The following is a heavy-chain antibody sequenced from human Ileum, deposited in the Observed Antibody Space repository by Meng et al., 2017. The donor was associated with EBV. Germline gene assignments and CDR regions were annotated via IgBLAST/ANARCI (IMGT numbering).Heavy chain of an antibody. CDR2: IYHSGST. CDR1: GGSISSSNW. CDR3: ARVGQWLPIDY. J-gene: IGHJ4*02. V-gene: IGHV4-4*02. Sequence: QVQLQAPGPGLVMPAGTLSLPCAVSGGSISSSNWWSWVRQPPGKGLEWIGEIYHSGSTNYNPSLKSRVTISVDKSKNQFSLNLSSVTAADTAVYYCARVGQWLPIDYWGQGTLVTVSS. D-gene: IGHD6-19*01.